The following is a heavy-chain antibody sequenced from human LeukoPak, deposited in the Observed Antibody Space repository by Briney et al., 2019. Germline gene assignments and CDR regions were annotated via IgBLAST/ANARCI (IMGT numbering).Heavy chain of an antibody. D-gene: IGHD4-11*01. CDR2: INAGNGNT. CDR1: GYTFTSYA. J-gene: IGHJ4*02. CDR3: ARGHRYSNYAGFDY. V-gene: IGHV1-3*01. Sequence: GASVKVSCKASGYTFTSYAMHWVRQAPGQRLEWMGWINAGNGNTKYSQKFQGRVTITRNTSISTAYMELSSLRSEDAAVYYCARGHRYSNYAGFDYWGQGTLVTVSS.